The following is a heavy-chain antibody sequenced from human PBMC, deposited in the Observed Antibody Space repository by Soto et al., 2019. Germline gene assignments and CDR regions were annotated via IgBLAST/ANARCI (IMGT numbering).Heavy chain of an antibody. CDR3: ARHYSSGSRNLFDL. J-gene: IGHJ5*02. Sequence: SVIKSHSCTVSDGYIISSSDYWSWINQPPGKGLEWIGSIYYSGSTYYNPSLRSRVTISVDTSKNQFSLKLSSVTAADTAVFYCARHYSSGSRNLFDLWGQGTLVTGSS. V-gene: IGHV4-39*01. D-gene: IGHD6-19*01. CDR1: DGYIISSSDY. CDR2: IYYSGST.